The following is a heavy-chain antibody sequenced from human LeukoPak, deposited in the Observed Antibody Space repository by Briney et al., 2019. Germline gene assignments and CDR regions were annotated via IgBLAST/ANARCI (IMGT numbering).Heavy chain of an antibody. CDR1: GFTFSDYA. V-gene: IGHV3-30*04. CDR2: ISYDGSWM. CDR3: ARGRGSGSFLIDY. Sequence: GRSLRLSCAASGFTFSDYAMHWVRQAPGRGLEWVAVISYDGSWMYYADSVKGRFTVSRDNSKSTLYLQMDSPRVEDTAVNFCARGRGSGSFLIDYWGQGTLVTVSS. D-gene: IGHD3-10*01. J-gene: IGHJ4*02.